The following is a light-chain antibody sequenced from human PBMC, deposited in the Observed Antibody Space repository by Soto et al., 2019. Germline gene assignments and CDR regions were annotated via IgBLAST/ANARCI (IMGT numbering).Light chain of an antibody. CDR2: DVS. CDR1: SSDVGIYNY. V-gene: IGLV2-11*01. Sequence: QSALTQPRSVSGSPGQSVTISCTGTSSDVGIYNYVSWYQQHPGKAPKLMIYDVSKRPSGVPDRSSGSKSGNTASLTISGLQAEDEADYYCCSYAGSYTLGVFGTGTKVTVL. CDR3: CSYAGSYTLGV. J-gene: IGLJ1*01.